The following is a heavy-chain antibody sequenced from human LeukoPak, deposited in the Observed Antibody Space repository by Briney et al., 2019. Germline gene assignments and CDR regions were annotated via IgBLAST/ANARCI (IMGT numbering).Heavy chain of an antibody. J-gene: IGHJ4*02. CDR2: ISSSGSTI. Sequence: PGGSLRLSCAASGFTFSSYEMNWVRQAPGKGLEWVSYISSSGSTIYYADSVKGRFTISRDNAKNSLYLQMNSLRAEDTAVYYCARYYGSGSYYTKPEYYFDYWGQGTLVTVSS. D-gene: IGHD3-10*01. V-gene: IGHV3-48*03. CDR3: ARYYGSGSYYTKPEYYFDY. CDR1: GFTFSSYE.